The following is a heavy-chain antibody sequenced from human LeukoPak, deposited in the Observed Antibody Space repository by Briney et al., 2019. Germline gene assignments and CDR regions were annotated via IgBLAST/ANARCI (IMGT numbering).Heavy chain of an antibody. D-gene: IGHD3-22*01. CDR1: GYTFTGYY. Sequence: ASVKVSCKASGYTFTGYYMHWVRQAPGQGLEWMGWINPNSGGTNYAQKFRGRVTMTRDTSISTAYMELSRLRSDDTAVYYCARDRYNYYDSSGYYYMGAFDIWGQGTMVTVSS. CDR2: INPNSGGT. J-gene: IGHJ3*02. CDR3: ARDRYNYYDSSGYYYMGAFDI. V-gene: IGHV1-2*02.